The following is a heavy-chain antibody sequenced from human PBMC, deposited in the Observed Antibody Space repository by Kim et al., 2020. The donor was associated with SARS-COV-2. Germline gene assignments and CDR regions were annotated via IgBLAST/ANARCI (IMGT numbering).Heavy chain of an antibody. CDR1: GFTFSSYS. J-gene: IGHJ6*02. Sequence: GGSLRLSCAASGFTFSSYSMNWVRQAPGKGLEWVSSISSSSSYIYYADSVKGRFTISRDNAKNSLYLQMNSLRAEDTAVYYCARDKVTIFGVVGMDVWGQGTTVTVPS. CDR2: ISSSSSYI. CDR3: ARDKVTIFGVVGMDV. V-gene: IGHV3-21*01. D-gene: IGHD3-3*01.